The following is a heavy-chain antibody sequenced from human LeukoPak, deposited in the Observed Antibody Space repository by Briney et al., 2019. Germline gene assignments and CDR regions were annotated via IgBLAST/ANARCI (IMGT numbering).Heavy chain of an antibody. D-gene: IGHD3-3*01. J-gene: IGHJ4*02. CDR1: GYTFTSYG. CDR3: ARVSGEEYDFWSGFPNY. CDR2: INPNSGGT. Sequence: ASVKVSCKASGYTFTSYGISWVRQAPGQGLEWMGWINPNSGGTNYAQKFQGRVTMTRDTSISTAYMELSRLRSDDTAVYYCARVSGEEYDFWSGFPNYWGQGTLVTVSS. V-gene: IGHV1-2*02.